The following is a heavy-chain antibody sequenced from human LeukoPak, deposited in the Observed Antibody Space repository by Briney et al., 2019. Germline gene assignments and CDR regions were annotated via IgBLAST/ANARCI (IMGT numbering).Heavy chain of an antibody. V-gene: IGHV4-34*01. CDR3: ARGPLGATTMFDY. J-gene: IGHJ4*02. CDR2: INHSRST. D-gene: IGHD1-26*01. Sequence: SETLSLTCAVYGGSFSGYYWSWIRQPPGKGLEWIGEINHSRSTNYNPSLKSRVTISVDTSKNQFSLKLSSVTAADTAMYYCARGPLGATTMFDYWGQGTLVTVSS. CDR1: GGSFSGYY.